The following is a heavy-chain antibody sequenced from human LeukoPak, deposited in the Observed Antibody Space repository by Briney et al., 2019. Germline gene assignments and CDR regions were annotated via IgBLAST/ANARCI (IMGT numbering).Heavy chain of an antibody. CDR3: ARAPPAMVRGVMDV. CDR1: GFTFNSYS. CDR2: ISGSNSYI. V-gene: IGHV3-21*01. D-gene: IGHD3-10*01. Sequence: GGSLRLSCAASGFTFNSYSMNWVRQAPGKGLEWVSSISGSNSYIYYADSMKGRFTISRDNAKNSLYLQMNSLRAEDTAVYYCARAPPAMVRGVMDVWGKGTTVTVSS. J-gene: IGHJ6*04.